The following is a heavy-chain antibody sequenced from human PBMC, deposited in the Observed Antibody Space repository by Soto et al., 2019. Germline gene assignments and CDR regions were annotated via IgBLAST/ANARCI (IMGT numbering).Heavy chain of an antibody. CDR1: GGSISSYY. V-gene: IGHV4-59*01. CDR3: AREPMVRAAHGFDI. J-gene: IGHJ3*02. CDR2: IYYSGST. Sequence: SETLSLTCTVSGGSISSYYWSWIRQPPGKGLEWIGYIYYSGSTNYNPSLKSRVTISVDTSKNQFSLKLSSVTAADTAVYYCAREPMVRAAHGFDIWGQGTMVTVSS. D-gene: IGHD3-10*01.